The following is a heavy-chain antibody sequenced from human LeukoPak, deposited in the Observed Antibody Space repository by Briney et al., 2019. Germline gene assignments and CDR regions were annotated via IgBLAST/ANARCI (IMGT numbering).Heavy chain of an antibody. V-gene: IGHV1-3*02. J-gene: IGHJ4*02. Sequence: ASVKVSCKASGYSFTNYALHWVREAPGQRLEWMGWTNGATGNTRFSQDFQGRLTITIDTSASTSYMELSSLRSEDTAVYYCARSPGGNARTWLDYWGQGTLVTVSS. CDR2: TNGATGNT. CDR3: ARSPGGNARTWLDY. CDR1: GYSFTNYA. D-gene: IGHD4-23*01.